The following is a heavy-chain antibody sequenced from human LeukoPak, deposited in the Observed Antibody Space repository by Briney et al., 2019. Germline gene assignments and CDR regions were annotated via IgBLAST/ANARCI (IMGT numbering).Heavy chain of an antibody. D-gene: IGHD3-22*01. J-gene: IGHJ4*02. Sequence: ASVKVSCKASGGTFISYAISWVRQAPGQGLEWMGRIIPILGIANYAQKFQGRVTITADKSTSTAYMELSSLRSEDTAVYYCARDHYYDSSGYYHDYWGQGTLVTVSS. CDR2: IIPILGIA. CDR3: ARDHYYDSSGYYHDY. CDR1: GGTFISYA. V-gene: IGHV1-69*04.